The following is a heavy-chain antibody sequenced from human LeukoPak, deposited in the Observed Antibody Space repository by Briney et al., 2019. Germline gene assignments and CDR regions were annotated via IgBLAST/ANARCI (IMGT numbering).Heavy chain of an antibody. D-gene: IGHD2-15*01. V-gene: IGHV4-59*08. J-gene: IGHJ4*02. Sequence: SETLSLTCTVSNGSMTNNYWSWIRQPPGKGLEWIGYIYYSGSTNYNPSLKSRVTISVDTSKNQFSLKLSSVTAADTAVYYCASQDIVVVVAASHFDYWGQGTLVTVSS. CDR2: IYYSGST. CDR1: NGSMTNNY. CDR3: ASQDIVVVVAASHFDY.